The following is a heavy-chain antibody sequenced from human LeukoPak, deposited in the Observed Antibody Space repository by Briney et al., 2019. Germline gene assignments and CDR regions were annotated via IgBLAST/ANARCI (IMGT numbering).Heavy chain of an antibody. V-gene: IGHV3-21*01. Sequence: KAGGSLRLSCAASGFTFSSYSMNWVRQAPGKGLEWVSSISSSSSYIYYADSVKGRFTISRDNAKNPLYLQMNSLRAEDTAVYYCARGRRLVRGSNWFDPWGQGTLVTVSS. CDR2: ISSSSSYI. CDR1: GFTFSSYS. J-gene: IGHJ5*02. D-gene: IGHD3-10*01. CDR3: ARGRRLVRGSNWFDP.